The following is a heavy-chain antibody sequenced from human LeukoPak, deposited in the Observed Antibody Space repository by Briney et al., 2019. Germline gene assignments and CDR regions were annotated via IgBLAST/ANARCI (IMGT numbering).Heavy chain of an antibody. J-gene: IGHJ4*02. CDR2: INHSGST. CDR1: GGSFSGYY. D-gene: IGHD2-2*01. V-gene: IGHV4-34*01. CDR3: AREGDCSSTSCYDSPLDY. Sequence: PSETLSLTCAVYGGSFSGYYWSWIRQPPGKGLEWIGEINHSGSTNYNPSLKSRVTISVDTSKNQFSLKLSSVTAADTAVYYCAREGDCSSTSCYDSPLDYWGQGTLVTVSS.